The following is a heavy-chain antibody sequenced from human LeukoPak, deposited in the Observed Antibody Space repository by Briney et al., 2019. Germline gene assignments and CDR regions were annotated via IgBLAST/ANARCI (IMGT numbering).Heavy chain of an antibody. J-gene: IGHJ5*02. CDR3: AKDIVSTSSNWFDP. V-gene: IGHV3-9*01. CDR1: GFTFDDYA. Sequence: GGSLRLPCAASGFTFDDYAMHWVRQAPGKGLEWVSGISWNSGSIGYADSVKGRFTISRDNAKNSLYLQMNSLRAEDTALYYCAKDIVSTSSNWFDPWGQGTLVTVSS. CDR2: ISWNSGSI. D-gene: IGHD2-2*01.